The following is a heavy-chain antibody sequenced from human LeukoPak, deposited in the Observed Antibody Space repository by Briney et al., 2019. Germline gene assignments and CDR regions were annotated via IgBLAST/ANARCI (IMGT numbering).Heavy chain of an antibody. J-gene: IGHJ4*02. V-gene: IGHV3-48*03. Sequence: GGSLRLSCAASGFTFSSYEMNWVRRAPGKGLEWVSDISSSGSTIYYADSVKGRFTISRDNAKNSLYLQMNSLRAEDTAVYYCAREYYYGSGSMIWGQGTLVTVSS. CDR2: ISSSGSTI. CDR3: AREYYYGSGSMI. D-gene: IGHD3-10*01. CDR1: GFTFSSYE.